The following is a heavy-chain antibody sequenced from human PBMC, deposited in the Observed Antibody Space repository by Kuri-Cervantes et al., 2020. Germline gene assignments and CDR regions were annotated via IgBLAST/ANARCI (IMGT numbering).Heavy chain of an antibody. CDR2: TYYRSKWYN. J-gene: IGHJ5*02. D-gene: IGHD3-3*02. CDR3: ARHFWSGSGWFDL. Sequence: SQTLSLTCAISGDSVSNNNAAWNWIRQSPSRGLEWLGRTYYRSKWYNDYAVSVKSRITIYADTSKNQFSLHLNSVTPDDTAVYYCARHFWSGSGWFDLWGQGTLVTVSS. CDR1: GDSVSNNNAA. V-gene: IGHV6-1*01.